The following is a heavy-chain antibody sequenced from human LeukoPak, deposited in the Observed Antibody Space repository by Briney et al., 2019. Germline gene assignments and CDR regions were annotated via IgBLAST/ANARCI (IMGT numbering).Heavy chain of an antibody. CDR1: GYTFTSYG. CDR3: ARGGPYYDFWSGYYRALEDTGYGMDV. J-gene: IGHJ6*02. V-gene: IGHV1-18*01. D-gene: IGHD3-3*01. CDR2: ISAYNGNT. Sequence: ASVKVSCKASGYTFTSYGISWVRQAPGQGLEWMGWISAYNGNTNYAQKLQGRVTMTTDTSTSTAYMELRSLRSDDTAVYYCARGGPYYDFWSGYYRALEDTGYGMDVWGQGTTVTVSS.